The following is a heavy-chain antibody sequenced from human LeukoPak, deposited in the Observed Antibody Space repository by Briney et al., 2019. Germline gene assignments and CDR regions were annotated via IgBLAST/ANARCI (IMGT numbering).Heavy chain of an antibody. J-gene: IGHJ4*02. V-gene: IGHV3-23*01. Sequence: GALRLSCAASGFTFSSIAMSWVRQAPDKGLEWVSTISGSGGGTYYADSVKGRFTISRDDSKNTLYLQMNSLRADDTAVYYCAKDLGRYRNNFFDYWGQGNLVTVSS. CDR2: ISGSGGGT. D-gene: IGHD1-26*01. CDR1: GFTFSSIA. CDR3: AKDLGRYRNNFFDY.